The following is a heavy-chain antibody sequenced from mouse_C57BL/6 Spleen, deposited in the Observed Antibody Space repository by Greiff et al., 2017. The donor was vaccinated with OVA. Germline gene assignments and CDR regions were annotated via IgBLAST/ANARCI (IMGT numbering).Heavy chain of an antibody. CDR2: IYPGSGST. V-gene: IGHV1-55*01. CDR1: GYTFTSYW. Sequence: QVQLQQPGAELVKPGASVKMSCKASGYTFTSYWITWVKQRPGQGLEWIGDIYPGSGSTNYNEKFKSKATLTVDTSSSTAYMPLSSLTSEDSAVYYCARRTAQDIYAMDYWGQGTSVTVSS. D-gene: IGHD3-2*02. J-gene: IGHJ4*01. CDR3: ARRTAQDIYAMDY.